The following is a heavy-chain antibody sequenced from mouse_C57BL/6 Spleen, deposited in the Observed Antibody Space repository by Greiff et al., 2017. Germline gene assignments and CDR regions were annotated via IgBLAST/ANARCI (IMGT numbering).Heavy chain of an antibody. J-gene: IGHJ3*01. V-gene: IGHV1-53*01. CDR1: GYTFTSYW. CDR3: ARGGYYGRAWFAY. CDR2: INPSNGGT. Sequence: QVHVKQPGTELVKPGASVKLSCKASGYTFTSYWMHWVKQRPGQGLEWIGNINPSNGGTNYNEKFKSKATLTVDKSSSTAYMQLSSLTSEDSAVYYCARGGYYGRAWFAYWGQGTLVTVSA. D-gene: IGHD1-1*01.